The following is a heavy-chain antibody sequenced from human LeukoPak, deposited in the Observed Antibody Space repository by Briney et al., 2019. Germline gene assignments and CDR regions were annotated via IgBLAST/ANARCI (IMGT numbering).Heavy chain of an antibody. CDR1: GGSISSSSYY. D-gene: IGHD6-13*01. Sequence: SETLSLTCTVSGGSISSSSYYWGWIRQPPGKGLEWIGSIYYSGSTYYNPSLKSRVTISVDTSKNQFSLKLSSVTAADTAVYYCARGSAAAGTNFDYWGQGTLVTVSS. V-gene: IGHV4-39*01. J-gene: IGHJ4*02. CDR2: IYYSGST. CDR3: ARGSAAAGTNFDY.